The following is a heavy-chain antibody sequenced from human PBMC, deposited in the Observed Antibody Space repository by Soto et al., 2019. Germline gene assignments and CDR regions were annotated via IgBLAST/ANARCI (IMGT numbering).Heavy chain of an antibody. V-gene: IGHV4-61*01. J-gene: IGHJ5*02. D-gene: IGHD5-12*01. Sequence: KTSETLSLTCTVSGGSVSSGSYYWSWIRQPPGKGLEWIGYIYYSGSTNYNPSLKSRVTISVDTSKNQFSLKLSSVTAADTAVYYCAREGDGYIKMSWGQGTLVTVSS. CDR1: GGSVSSGSYY. CDR3: AREGDGYIKMS. CDR2: IYYSGST.